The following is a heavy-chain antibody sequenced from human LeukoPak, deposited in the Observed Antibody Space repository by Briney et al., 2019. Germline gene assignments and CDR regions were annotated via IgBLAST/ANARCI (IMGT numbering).Heavy chain of an antibody. CDR3: ARAQYGDFDY. V-gene: IGHV1-46*01. D-gene: IGHD4-17*01. Sequence: GASVKVSCKASGYTLTSYYMNWVRQAPGQGLEWMGIINPSGGSTSYAQKFQGRVTMTRDMSTSTVYMELSSLRSEDTAVYYCARAQYGDFDYWGQGTLVTVSS. CDR2: INPSGGST. J-gene: IGHJ4*02. CDR1: GYTLTSYY.